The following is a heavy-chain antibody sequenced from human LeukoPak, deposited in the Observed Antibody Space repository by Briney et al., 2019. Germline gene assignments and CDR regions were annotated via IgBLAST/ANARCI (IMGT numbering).Heavy chain of an antibody. CDR3: ARDPRLMDF. CDR2: INSGSSTI. Sequence: PGGSLRLSCGASEFSLRSYSMDWVRQAPGKGLEWVSHINSGSSTIYYADSVKGRFTISRDNAGNSLYLHMNSLRAEDTAVYYCARDPRLMDFWGQGTLVTVSS. D-gene: IGHD2-8*01. V-gene: IGHV3-48*01. CDR1: EFSLRSYS. J-gene: IGHJ4*02.